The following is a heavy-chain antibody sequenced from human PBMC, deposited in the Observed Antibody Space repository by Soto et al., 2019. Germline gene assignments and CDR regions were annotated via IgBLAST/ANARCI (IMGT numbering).Heavy chain of an antibody. J-gene: IGHJ6*02. CDR2: IYYSGST. D-gene: IGHD3-10*01. CDR3: ARDTPNTGGMDV. V-gene: IGHV4-31*03. CDR1: GGSISSGGYY. Sequence: SETLSLTCTVSGGSISSGGYYWSWIRQHPGKGLEWIGYIYYSGSTYYNPSLKSRVTISVDTSKNQFSLKLSSVTAADTAVYYCARDTPNTGGMDVWGQGTTVTVSS.